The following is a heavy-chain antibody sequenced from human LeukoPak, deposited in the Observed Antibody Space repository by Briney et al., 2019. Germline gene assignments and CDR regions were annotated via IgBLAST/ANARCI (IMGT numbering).Heavy chain of an antibody. J-gene: IGHJ1*01. D-gene: IGHD3-22*01. CDR3: ARAPSEIGGYYPEYFRH. CDR1: GFTFSNYA. Sequence: PGGSLRLSCAASGFTFSNYAMNWVRQAPRKGLEWVSGISNSGVSRDYADSVRGRFTISRDNSKNTVSLQMNSLRAEDTGVYYCARAPSEIGGYYPEYFRHWGQGTLVTVSS. CDR2: ISNSGVSR. V-gene: IGHV3-23*01.